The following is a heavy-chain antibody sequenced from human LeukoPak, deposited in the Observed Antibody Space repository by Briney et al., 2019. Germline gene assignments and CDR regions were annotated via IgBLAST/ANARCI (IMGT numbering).Heavy chain of an antibody. D-gene: IGHD3-22*01. J-gene: IGHJ3*01. CDR2: IISSGSTI. CDR3: ARVRAGGYDAFDV. V-gene: IGHV3-11*01. Sequence: KAGGSLRLSCAASGFTFSDYYMSWIRQAPGKGLEWVSYIISSGSTIYYADSVKGRFTISRDNAKNSLYLQMNSLRAEDTAVYYCARVRAGGYDAFDVWGQGTMVTVSS. CDR1: GFTFSDYY.